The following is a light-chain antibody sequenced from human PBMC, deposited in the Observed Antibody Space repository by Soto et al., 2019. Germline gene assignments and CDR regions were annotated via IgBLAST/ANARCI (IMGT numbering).Light chain of an antibody. CDR2: WAS. Sequence: DIVMTQSPDSLAVSLGERASIDCKSSQSVFYSSNNRNYLAWFQQKPGQPPKLLFYWASARESGVPGRFSGSGSGTDFTLTISSLQAEDVAVYYCQQYYTSPWTFSQGTKVEIK. J-gene: IGKJ1*01. CDR3: QQYYTSPWT. CDR1: QSVFYSSNNRNY. V-gene: IGKV4-1*01.